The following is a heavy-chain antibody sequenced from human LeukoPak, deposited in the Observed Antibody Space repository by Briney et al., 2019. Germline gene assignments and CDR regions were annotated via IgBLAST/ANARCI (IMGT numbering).Heavy chain of an antibody. Sequence: ASVKVSCKASGYSFTSNYIHWVRQAPGQGLEWMGMIYPRDGSTSYAQKLQGRVTMTTDTSTSTAYMELRSLRSDDTAVYYCARGLNWNYLVYWGQGTLVTVSS. J-gene: IGHJ4*02. CDR1: GYSFTSNY. D-gene: IGHD1-7*01. CDR2: IYPRDGST. CDR3: ARGLNWNYLVY. V-gene: IGHV1-46*01.